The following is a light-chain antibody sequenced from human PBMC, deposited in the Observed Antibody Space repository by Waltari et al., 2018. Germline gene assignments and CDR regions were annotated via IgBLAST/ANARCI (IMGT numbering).Light chain of an antibody. CDR1: SSNLGSNV. Sequence: QSVLTQPPSASGTPGQRVTISCSGSSSNLGSNVVNWYQQIPGTTPKLLIYRNDQLPSGVPDRFSGSKSGTSASLAISGLRSEDEADYYCAVWDDSLHGRWEFGGGTKLTVL. CDR2: RND. CDR3: AVWDDSLHGRWE. J-gene: IGLJ3*02. V-gene: IGLV1-44*01.